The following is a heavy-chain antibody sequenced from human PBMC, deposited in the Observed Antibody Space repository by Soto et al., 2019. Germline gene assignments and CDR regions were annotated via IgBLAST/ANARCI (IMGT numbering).Heavy chain of an antibody. V-gene: IGHV4-31*03. D-gene: IGHD3-9*01. CDR2: IYYSGST. J-gene: IGHJ4*02. CDR3: ARFNYDILTGLTHFDY. CDR1: GGSISSGGYY. Sequence: PSETLSLTCTVSGGSISSGGYYWSWIRHHPGKGLEWIGYIYYSGSTYYNPSLKSRVTISVDTSKNQFSLKLSSVTAADTAVYYCARFNYDILTGLTHFDYWGQGTLVTVSS.